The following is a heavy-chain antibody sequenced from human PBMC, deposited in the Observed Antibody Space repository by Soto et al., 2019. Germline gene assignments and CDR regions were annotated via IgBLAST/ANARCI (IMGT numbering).Heavy chain of an antibody. J-gene: IGHJ6*02. CDR2: ISSSSSYI. D-gene: IGHD2-2*02. CDR3: TREYQLLYSYYYYYGMDV. V-gene: IGHV3-21*01. Sequence: EVQLVESGGGLVKPGGSLRLSCAASGFTFSSYSMNWVRQAPGKGLEWGSSISSSSSYIYYAASVMGRFTISRDNAKNSLFMQMNRLRAEDTAVYYCTREYQLLYSYYYYYGMDVWGQGTTVTDSS. CDR1: GFTFSSYS.